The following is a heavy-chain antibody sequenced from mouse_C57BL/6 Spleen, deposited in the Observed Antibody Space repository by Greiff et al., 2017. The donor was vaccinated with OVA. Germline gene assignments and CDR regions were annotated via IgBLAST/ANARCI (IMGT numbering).Heavy chain of an antibody. Sequence: QVQLKQSGAELVMPGASVKLSCKASGYTFTSYWMHWVKQRPGQGLEWIGEIDPSDSYTNYNQKFKGKSTLTVDKSSSTAYMQLSSLTSEDSAVYYCARGGYWGQGTSVTVSS. J-gene: IGHJ4*01. CDR3: ARGGY. V-gene: IGHV1-69*01. CDR2: IDPSDSYT. CDR1: GYTFTSYW.